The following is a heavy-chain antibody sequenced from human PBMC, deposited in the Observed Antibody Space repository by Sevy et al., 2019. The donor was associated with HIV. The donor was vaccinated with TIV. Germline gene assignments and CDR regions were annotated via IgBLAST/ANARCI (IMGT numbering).Heavy chain of an antibody. D-gene: IGHD1-26*01. V-gene: IGHV3-30*18. CDR2: ISYDGSNK. CDR1: GIPFSSHG. Sequence: GSLRLFCSASGIPFSSHGMHRVRQAPGKGLGWVAVISYDGSNKYYADFVKGRFPISRDNSKNTLYLQMNSLRAEDTAVYYCAKDLSRSGSYYVRYLFDYWGQGTLVTVSS. J-gene: IGHJ4*02. CDR3: AKDLSRSGSYYVRYLFDY.